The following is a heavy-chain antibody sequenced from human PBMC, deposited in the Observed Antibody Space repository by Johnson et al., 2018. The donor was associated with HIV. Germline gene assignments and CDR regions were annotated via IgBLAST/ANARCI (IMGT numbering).Heavy chain of an antibody. Sequence: VQLVESGGGVVQPGRSLRLSCAASGFTFSSYWMHWVRQAPGKGLVWVSRINGDGSSTNYADSVKGRFTVSRDNAKNTLYLQMNSLRAEDTAVYYCARECQYYYDTSGCTYDASDIWGQGTMVTVSS. D-gene: IGHD3-22*01. J-gene: IGHJ3*02. CDR3: ARECQYYYDTSGCTYDASDI. CDR2: INGDGSST. V-gene: IGHV3-74*01. CDR1: GFTFSSYW.